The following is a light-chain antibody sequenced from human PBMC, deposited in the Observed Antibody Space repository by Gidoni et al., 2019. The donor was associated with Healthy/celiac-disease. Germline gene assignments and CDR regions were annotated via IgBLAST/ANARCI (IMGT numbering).Light chain of an antibody. J-gene: IGKJ4*01. CDR3: QQYDNRPALT. V-gene: IGKV1-33*01. Sequence: DIQMTQSPSSLSASVGDRVTITCQAIQDISNYLNWYQQKPGKAPKLLIYDASNLETGVPSRFSGSGSGTDFTFTISSLQPEDIATYYCQQYDNRPALTFGGGTKVEIK. CDR2: DAS. CDR1: QDISNY.